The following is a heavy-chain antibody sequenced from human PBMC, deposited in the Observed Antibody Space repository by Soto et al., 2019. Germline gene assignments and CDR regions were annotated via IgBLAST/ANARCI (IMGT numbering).Heavy chain of an antibody. Sequence: SETLSLTCSVSGGSVSGKTYYWSWIRQPPGKRLEWIGYVYYSGTTNYNPSLKSRVTISVDLSKNRFSLRLSSVTTADTALYYCARTTAVPNTLRSRYFFDYWGQGTLVTVSS. CDR2: VYYSGTT. CDR1: GGSVSGKTYY. J-gene: IGHJ4*02. CDR3: ARTTAVPNTLRSRYFFDY. D-gene: IGHD4-17*01. V-gene: IGHV4-61*01.